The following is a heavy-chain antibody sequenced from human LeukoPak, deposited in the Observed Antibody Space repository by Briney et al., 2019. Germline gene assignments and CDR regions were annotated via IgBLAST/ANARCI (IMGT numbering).Heavy chain of an antibody. J-gene: IGHJ5*02. CDR3: ARDPLTGISFFDP. CDR1: GGSISSYY. D-gene: IGHD1-20*01. CDR2: IYTSGSN. Sequence: SETLSLTCTVSGGSISSYYWSWIRQPVGKGLEWIGRIYTSGSNNYNPSLKSRVTMAVDTPKNQFSLKLSSVTAADTAVYYCARDPLTGISFFDPWGQGTLVTVSS. V-gene: IGHV4-4*07.